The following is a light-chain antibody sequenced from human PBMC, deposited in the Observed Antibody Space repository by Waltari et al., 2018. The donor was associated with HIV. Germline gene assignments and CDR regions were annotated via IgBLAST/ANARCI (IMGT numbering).Light chain of an antibody. V-gene: IGLV3-21*04. J-gene: IGLJ3*02. CDR2: YTS. CDR3: QVWDSSNEHVV. CDR1: NIGGKS. Sequence: SYVLTQPPSVSVAPGAAATISCGAWNIGGKSVHWYKQQPGQAPVLVTRYTSDRPPGIPDRISGSNSGHTATLTITSVEAGDEATYYCQVWDSSNEHVVFGGGTELTVL.